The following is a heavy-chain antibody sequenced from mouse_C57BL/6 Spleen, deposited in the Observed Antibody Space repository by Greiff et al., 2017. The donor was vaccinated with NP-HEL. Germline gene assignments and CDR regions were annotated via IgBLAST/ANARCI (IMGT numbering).Heavy chain of an antibody. V-gene: IGHV1-76*01. CDR1: GYTFTDYY. Sequence: VQLQQSGAELVRPGASVKLSCKASGYTFTDYYINWVKQRPGQGLEWIARIYPGSGNTYYNEKFKGKATLTAEESSSTAYMQLSSLTSEDSAVYFCARKDYYGSIAYWGQGTLVTVSA. CDR3: ARKDYYGSIAY. CDR2: IYPGSGNT. D-gene: IGHD1-1*01. J-gene: IGHJ3*01.